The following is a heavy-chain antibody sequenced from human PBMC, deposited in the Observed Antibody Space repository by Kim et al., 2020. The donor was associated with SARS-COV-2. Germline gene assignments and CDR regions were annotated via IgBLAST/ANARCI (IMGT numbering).Heavy chain of an antibody. D-gene: IGHD3-16*01. Sequence: YNPSPKSRLTISVDTSKTQFSLKLKSVTAADTAVYFCARDRRGGTGFFDSWGQGALVTVSS. J-gene: IGHJ4*02. V-gene: IGHV4-59*01. CDR3: ARDRRGGTGFFDS.